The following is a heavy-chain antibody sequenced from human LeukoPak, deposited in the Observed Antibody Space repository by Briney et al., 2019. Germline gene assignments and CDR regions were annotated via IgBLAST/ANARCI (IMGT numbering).Heavy chain of an antibody. V-gene: IGHV4-59*01. Sequence: SETLSLTCTVSGGSISSYYWSWIRQPPGKGLEGIGYIYYSGSTNYNPSLKSRVTISVDTSKNQFSLRLPSVTAADTAVYYCARWDGYNSQFDYWGQGTLVTVSS. D-gene: IGHD5-24*01. J-gene: IGHJ4*02. CDR1: GGSISSYY. CDR2: IYYSGST. CDR3: ARWDGYNSQFDY.